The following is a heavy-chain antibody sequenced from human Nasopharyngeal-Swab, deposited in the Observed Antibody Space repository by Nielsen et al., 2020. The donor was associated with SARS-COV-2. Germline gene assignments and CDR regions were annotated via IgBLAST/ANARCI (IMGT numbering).Heavy chain of an antibody. CDR3: ASLRRNYKPYSFNY. Sequence: SETLSLTCAVYGGSLSGYYWTWIRQPPGKGLEWIGEMNHSGSSNYNPSLKSRVTISVDTSKNQFSLKLTSVTAADTAVYYCASLRRNYKPYSFNYWGQGTLVTVSS. CDR1: GGSLSGYY. V-gene: IGHV4-34*01. D-gene: IGHD3-10*01. CDR2: MNHSGSS. J-gene: IGHJ4*02.